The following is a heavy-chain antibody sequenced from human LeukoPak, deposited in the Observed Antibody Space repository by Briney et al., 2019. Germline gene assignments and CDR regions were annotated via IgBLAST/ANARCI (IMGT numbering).Heavy chain of an antibody. Sequence: SETLSLTCTVSGGSISSYYWSWIRQPPGKGLEWIGYIYHTGSTSYSPSLKSRVTISADTSQNQFSLKLSSVTAADTAVYYCASRKLGNDYWGQGTLVTVSS. D-gene: IGHD7-27*01. CDR1: GGSISSYY. J-gene: IGHJ4*02. CDR2: IYHTGST. V-gene: IGHV4-59*01. CDR3: ASRKLGNDY.